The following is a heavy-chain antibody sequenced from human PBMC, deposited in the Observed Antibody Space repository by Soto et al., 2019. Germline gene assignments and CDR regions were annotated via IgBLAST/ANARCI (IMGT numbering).Heavy chain of an antibody. J-gene: IGHJ6*02. CDR3: AKDRGTYYYHGMDV. V-gene: IGHV3-30*18. D-gene: IGHD1-1*01. CDR2: ISYDGSNK. CDR1: GFTFSSYG. Sequence: PGGSLRLSCAASGFTFSSYGMHWVRQAPGKGLEWVAVISYDGSNKYYADSVKGRFTISRDNSKNTLYLQMNSLRAEDTAVYYCAKDRGTYYYHGMDVWGQGTTVTVSS.